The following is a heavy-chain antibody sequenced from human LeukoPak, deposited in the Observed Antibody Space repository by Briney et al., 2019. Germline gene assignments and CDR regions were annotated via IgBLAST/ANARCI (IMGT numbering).Heavy chain of an antibody. CDR2: INHSGST. CDR1: GGSFSGYY. CDR3: ARGRNDLRRKMATTGYYFDY. V-gene: IGHV4-34*01. D-gene: IGHD1-1*01. J-gene: IGHJ4*02. Sequence: SETPSLTCAVYGGSFSGYYWSWIRQPPGKGLEWIGEINHSGSTNYNPSLKSRVTISVDTSKNQFSLKLSSVTAADTAVYYCARGRNDLRRKMATTGYYFDYWGQGTLVTVSS.